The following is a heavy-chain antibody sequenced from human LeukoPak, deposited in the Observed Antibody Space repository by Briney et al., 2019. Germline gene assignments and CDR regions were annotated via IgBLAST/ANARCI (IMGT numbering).Heavy chain of an antibody. J-gene: IGHJ3*01. CDR1: GFSFNTYW. Sequence: PGGSLKLSCAASGFSFNTYWMSWVRQAPGKGLECVANIHQDGSETQYVDSVKGRFTISRDNAENSLHLQVSSLRGEDSGIYYCARKPDGFDVWGQGTMVTVSS. CDR3: ARKPDGFDV. CDR2: IHQDGSET. V-gene: IGHV3-7*01.